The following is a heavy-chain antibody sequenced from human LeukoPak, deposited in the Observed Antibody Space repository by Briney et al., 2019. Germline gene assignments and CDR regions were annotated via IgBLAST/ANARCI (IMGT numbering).Heavy chain of an antibody. CDR2: INPSGGST. D-gene: IGHD3-16*01. Sequence: ASVKVSCKASGYTFTSYYMHWVRQAPGKGLEWMGIINPSGGSTSYAQKFQGRVTMNRETSTRTVDMEVSRRRSGDTAVDVGARDSFFFYADLDYWGQGTLVTVSS. V-gene: IGHV1-46*01. J-gene: IGHJ4*02. CDR3: ARDSFFFYADLDY. CDR1: GYTFTSYY.